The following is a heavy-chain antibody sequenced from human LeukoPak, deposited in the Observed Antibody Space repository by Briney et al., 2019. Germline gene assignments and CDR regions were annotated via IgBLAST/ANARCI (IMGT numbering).Heavy chain of an antibody. CDR1: GFTFSSYA. CDR3: AKVVYDSSGYFDY. Sequence: GGSLRLSCAASGFTFSSYAMSWVRQAPGKGLEWVSAISGSGGSTYYADSVKGRFTISRDNSKNTLYLQMNRLRAEDTAVYYCAKVVYDSSGYFDYWGQGTLVTVSS. CDR2: ISGSGGST. V-gene: IGHV3-23*01. D-gene: IGHD3-22*01. J-gene: IGHJ4*02.